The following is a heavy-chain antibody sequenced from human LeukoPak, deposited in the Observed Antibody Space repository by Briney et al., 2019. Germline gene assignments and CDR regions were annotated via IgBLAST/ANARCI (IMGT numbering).Heavy chain of an antibody. CDR1: GGSITTYY. J-gene: IGHJ6*03. V-gene: IGHV4-59*12. Sequence: SETLSLICTVSGGSITTYYWSWIRQPPGKGLEWIGYIYYSRGTMYNPSLKSRVTISIDTSKNQLSLKVNSVTAADTAVYYCARETGDDFWSGYWQGYYYMDVWGKGTTVTVSS. CDR3: ARETGDDFWSGYWQGYYYMDV. CDR2: IYYSRGT. D-gene: IGHD3-3*01.